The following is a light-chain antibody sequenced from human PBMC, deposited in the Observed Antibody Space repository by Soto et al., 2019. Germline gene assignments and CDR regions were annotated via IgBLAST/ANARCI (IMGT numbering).Light chain of an antibody. V-gene: IGLV2-14*01. CDR3: SSFTTSYFYV. CDR1: RRAISAYNS. Sequence: QSVLAQPAAVSGSPGQSTTISCTGSRRAISAYNSLSWYPHHPGTAPILLVHGVTRRPSGVSSRFSASKSAYTASLTISGLQAEDEATSFCSSFTTSYFYVFGPGTKVTVL. J-gene: IGLJ1*01. CDR2: GVT.